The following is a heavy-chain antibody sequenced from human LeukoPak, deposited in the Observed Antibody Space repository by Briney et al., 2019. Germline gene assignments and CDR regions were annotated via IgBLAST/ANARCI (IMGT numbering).Heavy chain of an antibody. V-gene: IGHV4-30-2*01. CDR3: ARVYGDYIMDV. CDR1: GGSLSSGGYS. J-gene: IGHJ6*02. D-gene: IGHD4-17*01. Sequence: SETLSLTCAVSGGSLSSGGYSWSWIRQPPGKGLEWIGYIYRSGSAYYNPSLKSRVTISIDRSKSQFSLKLSSVTAADTAVYYCARVYGDYIMDVWGQGTTVTVSS. CDR2: IYRSGSA.